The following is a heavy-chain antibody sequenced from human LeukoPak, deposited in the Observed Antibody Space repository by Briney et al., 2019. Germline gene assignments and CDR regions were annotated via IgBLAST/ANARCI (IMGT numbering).Heavy chain of an antibody. CDR2: IRYDGRDK. Sequence: GGSLRLSCAASGFTFSSYVMHWVRQAPGKGLEWVAFIRYDGRDKYYVDSVKGRFTISRDNPKNTLYLQMNSLRAEDTAVYYCAKGQLRFLDNWFDPWGQGTLVTVSS. CDR3: AKGQLRFLDNWFDP. V-gene: IGHV3-30*02. CDR1: GFTFSSYV. J-gene: IGHJ5*02. D-gene: IGHD3-3*01.